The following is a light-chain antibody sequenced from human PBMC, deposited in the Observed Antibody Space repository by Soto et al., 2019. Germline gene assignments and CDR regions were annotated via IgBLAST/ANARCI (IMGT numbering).Light chain of an antibody. J-gene: IGLJ2*01. V-gene: IGLV1-44*01. Sequence: QSALTQPPSASGTPGQRVTISCSGSSSNIGSNTVNWYQQLPGTAPKLLIYSNNQRPSGVPDRFSGSKSGTSASLAISGLQSEDEADYYCAAWDDGLNGPGFGGGTKVTVL. CDR3: AAWDDGLNGPG. CDR1: SSNIGSNT. CDR2: SNN.